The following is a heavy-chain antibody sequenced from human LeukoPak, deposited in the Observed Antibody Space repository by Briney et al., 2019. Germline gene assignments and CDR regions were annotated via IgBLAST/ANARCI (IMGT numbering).Heavy chain of an antibody. CDR3: ARDGIAVAGIGLWFDP. Sequence: ASVKVSCKASGGTFSSYAISWVGQAPGQGLEWMGRIIPILGIANYAQKFQGRVTITADKSTSTAYMELSSLRSEDTAVYYCARDGIAVAGIGLWFDPWGQGTLVTVSS. CDR1: GGTFSSYA. V-gene: IGHV1-69*04. CDR2: IIPILGIA. D-gene: IGHD6-19*01. J-gene: IGHJ5*02.